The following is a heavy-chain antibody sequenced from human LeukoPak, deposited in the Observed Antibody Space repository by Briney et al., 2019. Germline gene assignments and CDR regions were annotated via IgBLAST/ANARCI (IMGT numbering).Heavy chain of an antibody. CDR3: ARGGGYSYGYVPNWFDP. D-gene: IGHD5-18*01. CDR1: GVSFSGYY. CDR2: INHSGST. Sequence: SETLSLTCAVYGVSFSGYYWSWIRQPPGKGLEWIGEINHSGSTNYNPSLKSRVTISVDTSKNQFSLKLSSVTAADTAVYYCARGGGYSYGYVPNWFDPWGQGTLVTVSS. V-gene: IGHV4-34*01. J-gene: IGHJ5*02.